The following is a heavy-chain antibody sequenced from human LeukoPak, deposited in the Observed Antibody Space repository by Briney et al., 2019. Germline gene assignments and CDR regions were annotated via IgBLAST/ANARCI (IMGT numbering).Heavy chain of an antibody. Sequence: SETLSLTCTVSGGSSGDSIRGYYWSWIRQPPGEGLKWIGYIYYSGSTEYYPSLKSRVTISVDTSKNQFSLKLTSVTAADTAVYYCARGRPGRDGYNYFGYWGQGTLVTVSS. D-gene: IGHD5-24*01. J-gene: IGHJ4*02. CDR3: ARGRPGRDGYNYFGY. CDR1: GGSSGDSIRGYY. CDR2: IYYSGST. V-gene: IGHV4-61*08.